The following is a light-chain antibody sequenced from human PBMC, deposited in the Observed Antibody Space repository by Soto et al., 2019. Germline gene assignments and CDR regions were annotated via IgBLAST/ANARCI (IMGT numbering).Light chain of an antibody. CDR1: SSDVGGFEY. Sequence: QSALSQPASVSGSPGQSITISCTGTSSDVGGFEYVSWYQHQPGKAPKLIIYDVTKRPSGVSNRFSGSKSGNTASLTLSGIQAEDEGDYYCGSITRSSTSVFGPGTKVTVL. CDR2: DVT. CDR3: GSITRSSTSV. V-gene: IGLV2-14*01. J-gene: IGLJ1*01.